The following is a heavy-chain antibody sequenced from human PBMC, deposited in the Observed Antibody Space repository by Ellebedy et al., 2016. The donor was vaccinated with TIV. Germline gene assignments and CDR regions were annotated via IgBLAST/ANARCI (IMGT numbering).Heavy chain of an antibody. D-gene: IGHD6-19*01. CDR1: GFIFRNYG. CDR3: AKDSGLSGWYFDY. J-gene: IGHJ4*02. V-gene: IGHV3-30*18. CDR2: ISYDGSNK. Sequence: GESLKISCAASGFIFRNYGMHWVRQAPGKGLEWVAFISYDGSNKYHTDSVKGRFTTSRDNSNDMVYLQINSLRPDDTAVYYCAKDSGLSGWYFDYWGQGTLVTVSS.